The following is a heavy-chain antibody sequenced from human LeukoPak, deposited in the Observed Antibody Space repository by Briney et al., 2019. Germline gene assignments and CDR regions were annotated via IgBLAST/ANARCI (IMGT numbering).Heavy chain of an antibody. CDR3: ARMTQAARPHLDY. CDR2: IYHSGST. CDR1: GGSISSGGYY. J-gene: IGHJ4*02. D-gene: IGHD6-6*01. Sequence: SETLSLTCTVSGGSISSGGYYWSWIRQPPGKGLEWIGYIYHSGSTYYNPSLKSRVTISVDRSKNQFSLKLSSVTAADTAVYYCARMTQAARPHLDYWGQGTLVTVSS. V-gene: IGHV4-30-2*01.